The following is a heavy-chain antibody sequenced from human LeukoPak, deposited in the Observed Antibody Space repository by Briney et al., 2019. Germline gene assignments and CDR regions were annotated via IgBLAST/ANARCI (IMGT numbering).Heavy chain of an antibody. D-gene: IGHD5-24*01. J-gene: IGHJ1*01. CDR2: IRYDGSNK. Sequence: GGSLRLSCAASGFTFSSYGMHWVRQAPGKGLEWVAFIRYDGSNKYYADSVKGRFTISRDNSKNTLYLQMNSLRAEDTAVYYCAKDPHPGGWLPEYFQHWGQGTLVTVSS. CDR1: GFTFSSYG. CDR3: AKDPHPGGWLPEYFQH. V-gene: IGHV3-30*02.